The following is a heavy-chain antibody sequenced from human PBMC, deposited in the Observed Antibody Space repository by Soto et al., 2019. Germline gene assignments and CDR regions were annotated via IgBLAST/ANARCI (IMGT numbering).Heavy chain of an antibody. CDR1: GYTFTSYG. D-gene: IGHD6-13*01. Sequence: ASVKVSCKASGYTFTSYGISWVRQAPGQGLEWMGWISAYNGNTNYAQKLQGRVTMTTDTSTSTAYMELRSLRSDDTAVYYCARSLWKQLDPDDAFEIWGQGTMVTVSS. J-gene: IGHJ3*02. CDR2: ISAYNGNT. V-gene: IGHV1-18*01. CDR3: ARSLWKQLDPDDAFEI.